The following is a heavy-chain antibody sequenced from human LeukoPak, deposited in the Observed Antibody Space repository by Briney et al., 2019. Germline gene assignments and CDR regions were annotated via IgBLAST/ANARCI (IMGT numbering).Heavy chain of an antibody. CDR3: ARHPLTCFDY. D-gene: IGHD1-20*01. V-gene: IGHV4-34*01. Sequence: PSETLSLTCAVYGGSFSGYYWSWIRQPPGKGLEWIGEINHSGSTNYNPSLKSRVTISVDTSKNQFSLKLSSVTAADTAVYYCARHPLTCFDYWGQGTLVTVSS. CDR2: INHSGST. CDR1: GGSFSGYY. J-gene: IGHJ4*02.